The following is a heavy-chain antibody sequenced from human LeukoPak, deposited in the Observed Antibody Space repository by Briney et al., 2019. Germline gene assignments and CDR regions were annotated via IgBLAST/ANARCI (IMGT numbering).Heavy chain of an antibody. Sequence: GGSLRLSCAASGFTFSSFWMHWVRQAPGKGLVWVSGVNSDGTTTGYAGSVKGRFTISRDNAKNMLHLEMTSLRADDTAMYYCARGGYGAHMGWGQGTLVTVSS. CDR3: ARGGYGAHMG. J-gene: IGHJ4*02. CDR1: GFTFSSFW. V-gene: IGHV3-74*01. D-gene: IGHD4/OR15-4a*01. CDR2: VNSDGTTT.